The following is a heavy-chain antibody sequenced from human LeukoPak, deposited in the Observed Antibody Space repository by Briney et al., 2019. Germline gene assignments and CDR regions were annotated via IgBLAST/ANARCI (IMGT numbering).Heavy chain of an antibody. CDR1: GFAFSDFW. CDR3: ATSHDSAGND. V-gene: IGHV3-7*01. CDR2: IRHDGNAK. D-gene: IGHD2-15*01. J-gene: IGHJ4*02. Sequence: PGGSLRLSCSASGFAFSDFWMSWVRQAPGKGLEWVANIRHDGNAKNYVPSVRGRFTISRDNAKNSLYLQMNSLTVEDTAVYYCATSHDSAGNDWGQGTLVTVSS.